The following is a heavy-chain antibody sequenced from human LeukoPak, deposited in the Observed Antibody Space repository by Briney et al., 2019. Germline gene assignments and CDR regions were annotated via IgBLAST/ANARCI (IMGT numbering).Heavy chain of an antibody. CDR2: MWYDGSNK. CDR3: ARDPGVRWLVGFDY. Sequence: GRSRRLSWAASGFTFSSYGMHRVRQAPGKGLEWVAVMWYDGSNKYYADSVKGRFTISRDNSKNTLYLQMDSLRVEDTAVYYCARDPGVRWLVGFDYWGQGTLVTASS. V-gene: IGHV3-33*01. J-gene: IGHJ4*02. CDR1: GFTFSSYG. D-gene: IGHD6-19*01.